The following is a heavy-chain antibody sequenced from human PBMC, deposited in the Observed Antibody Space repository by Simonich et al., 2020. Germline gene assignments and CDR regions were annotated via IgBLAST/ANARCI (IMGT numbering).Heavy chain of an antibody. CDR3: ARDGLGTAYYYYMDV. CDR2: IKQDGSEK. V-gene: IGHV3-7*01. Sequence: EGQLVGSGGGLVQPGGSLRLSCAASGFTFSSHWRSWVRQAPGKGREGVANIKQDGSEKYYVDSVKGRFTISRDNAKNSLYLQMNSLRAEDTAVYYCARDGLGTAYYYYMDVWGKGTTVTVSS. CDR1: GFTFSSHW. D-gene: IGHD7-27*01. J-gene: IGHJ6*03.